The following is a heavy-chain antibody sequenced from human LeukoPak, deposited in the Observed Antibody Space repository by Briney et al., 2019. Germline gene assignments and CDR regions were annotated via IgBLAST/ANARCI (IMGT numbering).Heavy chain of an antibody. D-gene: IGHD3-10*01. CDR3: ARLRSNGGFDY. Sequence: SSETLSLTCAVSGYSVSSGYYWGWIRQPPGKGLEWIGSIYHSGSTYYNPSLKGRVTISVDTSKNQFSLKLSSVTAADTAVYYCARLRSNGGFDYWGQGTLVTVSS. CDR1: GYSVSSGYY. J-gene: IGHJ4*02. V-gene: IGHV4-38-2*01. CDR2: IYHSGST.